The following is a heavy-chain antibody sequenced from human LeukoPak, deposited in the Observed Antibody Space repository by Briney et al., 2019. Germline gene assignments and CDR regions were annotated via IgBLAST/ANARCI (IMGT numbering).Heavy chain of an antibody. CDR3: VSGSSLRAFDI. D-gene: IGHD3-10*01. CDR2: IYHSGST. CDR1: GGSISSGGYS. V-gene: IGHV4-30-2*01. J-gene: IGHJ3*02. Sequence: PSQTLSLTCAVSGGSISSGGYSWSWIRQPPGKGLEWIGYIYHSGSTYYNPSLKSRVTISVDRSKNQFSLKLSSVTAADTAVYYCVSGSSLRAFDIWGQGTMVTVSS.